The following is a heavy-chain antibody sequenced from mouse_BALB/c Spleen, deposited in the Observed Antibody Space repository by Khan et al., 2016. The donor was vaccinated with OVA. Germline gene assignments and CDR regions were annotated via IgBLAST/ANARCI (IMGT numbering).Heavy chain of an antibody. CDR1: GYTFTNYG. J-gene: IGHJ3*01. D-gene: IGHD2-4*01. CDR3: ARLVITGFAY. Sequence: QIQLVQSGPELKKPGETVKISCKASGYTFTNYGMNWVKQAPGKGLKWMGRINTYTGEPTYADDFKGRFAFSLETSARTAYLQINNLKNEDTATYFCARLVITGFAYWGQGTLVTVSA. V-gene: IGHV9-3-1*01. CDR2: INTYTGEP.